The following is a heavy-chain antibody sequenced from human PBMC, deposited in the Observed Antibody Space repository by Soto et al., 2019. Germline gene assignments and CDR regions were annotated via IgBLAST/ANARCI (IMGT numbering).Heavy chain of an antibody. V-gene: IGHV1-69*13. Sequence: SVKVSCNASGDSFSKYTVNWVRQAPRRGLEWMGGIIPRFGTTNYAPTLQDRVTITADESMNTAYMELSSLRSEDTALYYCARGRGLYNSGRSQLDSWGQGTLVTVSS. CDR3: ARGRGLYNSGRSQLDS. CDR2: IIPRFGTT. D-gene: IGHD1-1*01. J-gene: IGHJ4*02. CDR1: GDSFSKYT.